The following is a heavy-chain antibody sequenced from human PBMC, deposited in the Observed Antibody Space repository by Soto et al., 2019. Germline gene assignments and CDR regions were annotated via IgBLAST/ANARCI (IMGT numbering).Heavy chain of an antibody. CDR2: VNPGGYST. CDR3: AKDLRAGSGYDFDY. D-gene: IGHD5-12*01. J-gene: IGHJ4*02. Sequence: EVQLLQSGGGLVQPGGSLSLSCAASGFTFTSYSMTWVRQPPGKGLEWVAAVNPGGYSTYYADSVKGRFTISRDNSNKTLYLQMNSLRAEDTAVYYCAKDLRAGSGYDFDYRDQGTLVTVSS. CDR1: GFTFTSYS. V-gene: IGHV3-23*01.